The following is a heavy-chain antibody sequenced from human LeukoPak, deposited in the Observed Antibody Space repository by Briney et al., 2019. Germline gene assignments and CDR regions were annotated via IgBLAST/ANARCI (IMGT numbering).Heavy chain of an antibody. CDR1: GGIFNSYA. CDR3: ARVSGYEGNWFDP. D-gene: IGHD5-12*01. CDR2: IIPIFGTA. J-gene: IGHJ5*02. Sequence: ASVKVSCKASGGIFNSYAISWVRQAPGQGLEWMGGIIPIFGTANYAQKFQGRVTITADKSTSTAYMELSSLRSEDTAVYYCARVSGYEGNWFDPWGQGTLVTVSS. V-gene: IGHV1-69*06.